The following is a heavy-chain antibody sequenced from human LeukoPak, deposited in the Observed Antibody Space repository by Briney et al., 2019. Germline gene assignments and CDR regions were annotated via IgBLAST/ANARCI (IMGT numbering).Heavy chain of an antibody. CDR2: IGTAGDT. CDR3: ARVAVGRYDFDY. J-gene: IGHJ4*01. Sequence: GGSLRLSCAASGFTFSSYDMHWVRQATGKGLEWVSAIGTAGDTYYPGSVKGRITISRDNAKNTLYLQMNSLRDEDTAVYYCARVAVGRYDFDYWGRGTLVTVSS. D-gene: IGHD1-26*01. V-gene: IGHV3-13*01. CDR1: GFTFSSYD.